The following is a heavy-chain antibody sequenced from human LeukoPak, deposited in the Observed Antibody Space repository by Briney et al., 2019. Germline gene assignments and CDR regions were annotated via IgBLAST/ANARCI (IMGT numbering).Heavy chain of an antibody. D-gene: IGHD2/OR15-2a*01. CDR1: GFTFSSYS. V-gene: IGHV3-21*01. CDR3: ARGRGRLLLGDY. CDR2: ISSSSSYI. J-gene: IGHJ4*02. Sequence: GGSLRLSCAASGFTFSSYSMNWVRQAPGKGLEWVSSISSSSSYIYYADSVKGRFTISRDNAKNSLYLQMNSLRAEDTAVYYCARGRGRLLLGDYWGQGTLVTVSS.